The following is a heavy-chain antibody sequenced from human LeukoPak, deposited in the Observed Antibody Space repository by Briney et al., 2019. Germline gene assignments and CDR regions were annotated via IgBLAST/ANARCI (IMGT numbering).Heavy chain of an antibody. CDR3: ARRSTTVTRNSRFQFDY. D-gene: IGHD4-17*01. CDR1: VGSFSGYY. CDR2: INHSGST. V-gene: IGHV4-34*01. Sequence: PSETLSLTCAVYVGSFSGYYWSWIRQPPGKGLEWIGEINHSGSTNYNPSLKSRVTISVDTSKNQFSLKLSSVTAADTAVYYCARRSTTVTRNSRFQFDYWGQGTLVTVSS. J-gene: IGHJ4*02.